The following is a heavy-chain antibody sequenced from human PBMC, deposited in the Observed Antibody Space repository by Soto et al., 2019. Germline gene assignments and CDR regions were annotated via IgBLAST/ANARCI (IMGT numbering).Heavy chain of an antibody. J-gene: IGHJ4*02. CDR1: GGSIYSSNYF. D-gene: IGHD3-22*01. V-gene: IGHV4-39*01. Sequence: SETLSLTCSVSGGSIYSSNYFWDWIRQPPGKGLEWIGSIYYSGGTYYNPSLNSRVTISVDTSKNQFSLKLSSVTAADTAVYYCARRPYYYNSSGYRLYYFDYWGPGTLVTVSS. CDR2: IYYSGGT. CDR3: ARRPYYYNSSGYRLYYFDY.